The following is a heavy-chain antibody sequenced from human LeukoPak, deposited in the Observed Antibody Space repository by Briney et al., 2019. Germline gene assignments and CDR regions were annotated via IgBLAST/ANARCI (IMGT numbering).Heavy chain of an antibody. V-gene: IGHV1-18*01. CDR2: ISTYNGNT. Sequence: ASVKVSCKASGYIFTSYGISWVRQAPGQGLEWMGWISTYNGNTNYAQNLQGRVTMTTDTSTSTAYMELRSLRSDNTAVYYCARAYSGSSSADYWGQGTLVTVSS. CDR3: ARAYSGSSSADY. J-gene: IGHJ4*02. CDR1: GYIFTSYG. D-gene: IGHD1-26*01.